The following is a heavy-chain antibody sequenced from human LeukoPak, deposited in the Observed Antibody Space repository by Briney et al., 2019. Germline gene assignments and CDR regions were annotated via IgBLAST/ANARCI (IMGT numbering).Heavy chain of an antibody. CDR1: GGSISSSSYY. D-gene: IGHD6-19*01. J-gene: IGHJ4*02. V-gene: IGHV4-39*07. CDR3: AREGSPDGGWYSSPPPFDY. CDR2: IYYSGST. Sequence: SETLSLTCTVSGGSISSSSYYWGWIRQPPGKGLEWIGSIYYSGSTYYNPSLKSRVTISVDTSKNQFSLKLSSVTAADTAVYYCAREGSPDGGWYSSPPPFDYWGQGTPVTVSS.